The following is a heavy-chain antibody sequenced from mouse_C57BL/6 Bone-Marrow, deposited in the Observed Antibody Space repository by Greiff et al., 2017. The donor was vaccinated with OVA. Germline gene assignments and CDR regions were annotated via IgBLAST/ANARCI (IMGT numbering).Heavy chain of an antibody. CDR2: IWSGGST. V-gene: IGHV2-4*01. CDR1: GFSLTSYD. D-gene: IGHD2-10*01. J-gene: IGHJ4*01. CDR3: AKNAYYGPFYAMDY. Sequence: VQLKESGPGLVQPSQSLSITCTVPGFSLTSYDVHWVRQPPGKGLEWLGVIWSGGSTDYNAAFISRLSISKDNSKSQVFFKMNSLRADDTAIYYCAKNAYYGPFYAMDYWGQGTSVTVSS.